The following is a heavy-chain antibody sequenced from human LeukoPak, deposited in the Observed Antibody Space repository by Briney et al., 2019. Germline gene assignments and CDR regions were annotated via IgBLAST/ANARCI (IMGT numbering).Heavy chain of an antibody. CDR2: IIPILGIA. CDR3: AEHHSIAVAGHVQYYFDY. D-gene: IGHD6-19*01. J-gene: IGHJ4*02. V-gene: IGHV1-69*04. Sequence: GASVKVSCKASGGTFSSYAISWVRQAPGQGLEWMGRIIPILGIANYAQKFQGRVTITADKSTSTAYMELSSLRSEDTAVYYCAEHHSIAVAGHVQYYFDYWGQRTLVTVSS. CDR1: GGTFSSYA.